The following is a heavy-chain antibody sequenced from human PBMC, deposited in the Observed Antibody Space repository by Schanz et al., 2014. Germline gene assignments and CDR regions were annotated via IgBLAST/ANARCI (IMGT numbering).Heavy chain of an antibody. CDR3: ARDQTGTTNWFDP. J-gene: IGHJ5*02. CDR2: INPYSGAT. V-gene: IGHV1-2*02. Sequence: QVQLLQSGAEVKKPGASVKVSCKASGYTFIDYSLNWVRQTPGQGLEWMGCINPYSGATYYAQKFQGRVTLTSDASLTTVYMEVHSLTSDDTAVFFCARDQTGTTNWFDPWGQGTLVTVSS. CDR1: GYTFIDYS. D-gene: IGHD1-7*01.